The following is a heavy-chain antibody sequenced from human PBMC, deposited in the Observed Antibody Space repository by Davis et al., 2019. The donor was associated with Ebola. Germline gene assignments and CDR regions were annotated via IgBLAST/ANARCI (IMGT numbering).Heavy chain of an antibody. J-gene: IGHJ3*02. D-gene: IGHD3-10*01. Sequence: SETLSLTCTVSGGSISSYYWSWIRQPPGKGLEWIGYIYYSGSTNYNPSLKSRVTISVDTSKNQFSLKLSSVTAADTAVYYCARGVLVLWFGELLTDAFDIWGQGTMVTVSS. CDR1: GGSISSYY. V-gene: IGHV4-59*12. CDR3: ARGVLVLWFGELLTDAFDI. CDR2: IYYSGST.